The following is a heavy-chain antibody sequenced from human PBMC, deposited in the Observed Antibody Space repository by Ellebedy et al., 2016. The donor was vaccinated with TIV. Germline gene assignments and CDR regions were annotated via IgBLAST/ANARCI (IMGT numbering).Heavy chain of an antibody. CDR1: GFTFSSYG. CDR3: ARSSVDGYNMYYFDY. CDR2: IWYDGSNK. D-gene: IGHD5-24*01. V-gene: IGHV3-33*08. Sequence: GGSLRLSXAASGFTFSSYGMHWVRQAPGKGLEWVAVIWYDGSNKYYADSVKGRFTISRDNSKNTLYLQMNSLRAEDTAVYYCARSSVDGYNMYYFDYWGQGTLVTVSS. J-gene: IGHJ4*02.